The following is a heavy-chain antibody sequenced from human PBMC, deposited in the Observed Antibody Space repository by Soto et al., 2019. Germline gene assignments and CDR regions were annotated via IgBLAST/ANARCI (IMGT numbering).Heavy chain of an antibody. CDR2: IYYSGST. J-gene: IGHJ2*01. CDR1: GGSISSGDYY. V-gene: IGHV4-30-4*01. D-gene: IGHD6-25*01. CDR3: ASSPSSARWYFDL. Sequence: QVQLQESGPGLVKPSQTLSLTCTVSGGSISSGDYYWSWIRQPPGKGLEWIGYIYYSGSTYYNPSLKRRVTISVDTSKNQFSLKLSSVTAADTAVYYCASSPSSARWYFDLWGRGTLVTVSS.